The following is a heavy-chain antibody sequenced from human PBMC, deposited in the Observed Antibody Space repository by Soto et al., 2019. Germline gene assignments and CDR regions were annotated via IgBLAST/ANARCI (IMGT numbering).Heavy chain of an antibody. Sequence: QLQLQESGSGLVKPSQTLSLTCAVSGGSISSGGYSWSWIRHPPGKGLEWIGYIYPSGSTYYNPSLKSRVTISVDRANNQFSVKLSSVTAADTAVYYCSGGIAAAGTYYYYYYGMDVWVQWTKVTVSS. J-gene: IGHJ6*02. D-gene: IGHD6-13*01. CDR1: GGSISSGGYS. CDR2: IYPSGST. V-gene: IGHV4-30-2*01. CDR3: SGGIAAAGTYYYYYYGMDV.